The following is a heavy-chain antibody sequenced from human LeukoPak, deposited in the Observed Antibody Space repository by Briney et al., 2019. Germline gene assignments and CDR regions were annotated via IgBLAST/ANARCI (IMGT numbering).Heavy chain of an antibody. V-gene: IGHV3-30*18. CDR2: ISYDGSNK. Sequence: GGSLRLSCAASGFTFSSYGMHWVRQAPGKGLEWVAVISYDGSNKYYADSVRGRFIISRDNSKNTVYLQMNSLRAEDTAVYYCAERDAAGLDYWGQGTLVTVSS. CDR3: AERDAAGLDY. CDR1: GFTFSSYG. J-gene: IGHJ4*02. D-gene: IGHD6-13*01.